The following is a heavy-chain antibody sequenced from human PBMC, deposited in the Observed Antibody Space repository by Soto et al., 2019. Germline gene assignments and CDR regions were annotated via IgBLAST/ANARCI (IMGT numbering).Heavy chain of an antibody. CDR2: INHSGST. D-gene: IGHD3-3*01. CDR3: ARGVIPFLELLVPAAPFHH. Sequence: QVQLQQWGAGLLKPSETLSLTCAVYGGSFSRYYWSWVRQPPGKGLEWIGEINHSGSTNYNPSLKSRVTISVDTSKNQFSLKLSSVTAADTAVYYCARGVIPFLELLVPAAPFHHWGQGTLVTVSS. V-gene: IGHV4-34*01. CDR1: GGSFSRYY. J-gene: IGHJ1*01.